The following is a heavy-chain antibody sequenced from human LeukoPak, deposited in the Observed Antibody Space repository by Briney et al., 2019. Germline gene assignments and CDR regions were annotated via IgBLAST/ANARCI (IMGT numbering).Heavy chain of an antibody. J-gene: IGHJ4*02. Sequence: GGSLRLSCAASGFTFSNYAISWVRQAPGKGLEWVSAISGSGGSTYYADSVVKGRFTISRDNSKNTLYLQMNSLRAEDTAVYYCAKCYYDSSTSGTDWWGQGTLVTVSS. CDR1: GFTFSNYA. CDR3: AKCYYDSSTSGTDW. D-gene: IGHD3-22*01. CDR2: ISGSGGST. V-gene: IGHV3-23*01.